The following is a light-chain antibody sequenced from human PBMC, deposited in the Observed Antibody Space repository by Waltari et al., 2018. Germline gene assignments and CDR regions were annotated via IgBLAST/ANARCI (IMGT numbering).Light chain of an antibody. CDR3: QQYYSPPQT. V-gene: IGKV4-1*01. J-gene: IGKJ1*01. CDR1: QTVLNSSKNY. CDR2: WAS. Sequence: DIVMTQSPESLTVSLGERATVNCKSSQTVLNSSKNYLAWYQQKPGQPPKLLIYWASTRKSGVPDRFSGSWSRTDFTITISSLQAEDVAVYYCQQYYSPPQTFGQGTKVQIK.